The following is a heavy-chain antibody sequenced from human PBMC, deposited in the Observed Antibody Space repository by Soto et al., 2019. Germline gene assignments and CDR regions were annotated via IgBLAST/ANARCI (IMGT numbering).Heavy chain of an antibody. J-gene: IGHJ3*02. V-gene: IGHV3-21*01. CDR2: IISSSSYI. CDR3: ARGRDGYNLGAFDI. CDR1: GFTFSSYS. D-gene: IGHD5-12*01. Sequence: GGSLRLSCAASGFTFSSYSMNWVRQAPGKGLEWVSSIISSSSYIYYADSVKGRFTISRDNAKNSLYLQMNSLRAEDTAVYYCARGRDGYNLGAFDIWGQGTMVTVSS.